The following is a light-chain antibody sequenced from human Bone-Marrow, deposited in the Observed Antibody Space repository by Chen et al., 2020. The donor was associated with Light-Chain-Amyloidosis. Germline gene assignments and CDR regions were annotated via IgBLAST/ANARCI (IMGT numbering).Light chain of an antibody. CDR1: SANIGTGYD. J-gene: IGLJ2*01. Sequence: QSVLTPPPSVSGAPGPRGTISCAGSSANIGTGYDVHWYQQPPGSAPKVVIYSNSNRPAGAPDPFYGSTSATSASLVSTGLKAEDEADYYYQTYVTTPSASIFGGGTRLTVL. CDR3: QTYVTTPSASI. CDR2: SNS. V-gene: IGLV1-40*01.